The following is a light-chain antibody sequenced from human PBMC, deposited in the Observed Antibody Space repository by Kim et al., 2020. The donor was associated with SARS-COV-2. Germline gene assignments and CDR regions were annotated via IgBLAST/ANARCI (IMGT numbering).Light chain of an antibody. CDR1: HLNIGENY. CDR3: ATWDDSLSGPV. CDR2: RNE. V-gene: IGLV1-47*01. Sequence: GQRFTNCYYGSHLNIGENYVYWYQRNPGMAPKVLIFRNEQRPAGVPDRFSGSKSGTSASLAISGLRSEDEADYYCATWDDSLSGPVLGGGTQLTVL. J-gene: IGLJ3*02.